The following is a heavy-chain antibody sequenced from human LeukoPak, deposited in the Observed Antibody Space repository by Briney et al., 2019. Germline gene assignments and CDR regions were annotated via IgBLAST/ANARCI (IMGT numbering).Heavy chain of an antibody. V-gene: IGHV4-59*08. CDR3: ARGGYGKPLYYFDY. J-gene: IGHJ4*02. CDR1: GGSISSYF. Sequence: PSETLSLTCTVSGGSISSYFWSWIRQPPGKGLEWIGHIYYSGSTPYNPSLKSRVTISADTSKNQFSLRLSSVTAADTAVYYCARGGYGKPLYYFDYWGQGTLVTVSS. D-gene: IGHD5-12*01. CDR2: IYYSGST.